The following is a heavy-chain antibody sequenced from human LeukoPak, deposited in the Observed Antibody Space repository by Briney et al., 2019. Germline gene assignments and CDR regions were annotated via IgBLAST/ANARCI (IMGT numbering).Heavy chain of an antibody. J-gene: IGHJ4*02. CDR3: ARDHPQPLHY. V-gene: IGHV4-59*01. Sequence: PSETLSLTCTVSGGSISSYYWSWIRQPPGKGLEWIGYIYYSGSTNYNPSLKSRVTISVDTSKNQFSLRLSSVTAADTAVYYCARDHPQPLHYWGQGTLVTVSS. CDR2: IYYSGST. CDR1: GGSISSYY.